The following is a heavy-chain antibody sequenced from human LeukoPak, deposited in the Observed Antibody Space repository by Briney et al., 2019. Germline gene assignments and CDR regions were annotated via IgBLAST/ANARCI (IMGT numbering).Heavy chain of an antibody. Sequence: ASVKVSCKASGYTFTGYYMHWVRQAPGQGLEWMGWINPNSGGTNYAQKFQGRVTMTRDTSISTAYMELSRLRSDDTAVYYCARIQSSGWYYFDYWGQGTLVTVSS. J-gene: IGHJ4*02. CDR1: GYTFTGYY. D-gene: IGHD6-19*01. CDR3: ARIQSSGWYYFDY. CDR2: INPNSGGT. V-gene: IGHV1-2*02.